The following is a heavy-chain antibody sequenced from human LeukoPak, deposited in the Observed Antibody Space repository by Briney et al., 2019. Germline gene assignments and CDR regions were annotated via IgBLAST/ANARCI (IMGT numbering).Heavy chain of an antibody. V-gene: IGHV3-48*04. CDR1: GFNFNVYG. J-gene: IGHJ2*01. CDR2: ISGGSTGV. Sequence: PGGSLRLSCEGSGFNFNVYGMDWVRQAPGKGLEWTSYISGGSTGVFYAASVRGRFTISRDNAQRSLYLHMNSLTAEDTAIYYCVREKGGFGFVLWGRGTLVTVSS. CDR3: VREKGGFGFVL. D-gene: IGHD3-16*01.